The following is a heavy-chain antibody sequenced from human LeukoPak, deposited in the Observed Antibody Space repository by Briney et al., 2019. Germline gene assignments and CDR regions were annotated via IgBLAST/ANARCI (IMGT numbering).Heavy chain of an antibody. Sequence: ASVKVSCKASGYTFIGYYMHWVRQAPGQGLEWMGWINPNSGGTNYAQKFQGRVTMTRDTSISTAYMELSRLGSDDTAVYYCARVMYSSGWYGGDYWGQGTLVTVSS. V-gene: IGHV1-2*02. D-gene: IGHD6-19*01. J-gene: IGHJ4*02. CDR3: ARVMYSSGWYGGDY. CDR2: INPNSGGT. CDR1: GYTFIGYY.